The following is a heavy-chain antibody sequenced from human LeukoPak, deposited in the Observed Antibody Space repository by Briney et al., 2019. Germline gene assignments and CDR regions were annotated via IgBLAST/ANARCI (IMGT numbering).Heavy chain of an antibody. CDR3: VGGHDLEFEF. J-gene: IGHJ5*01. V-gene: IGHV3-53*01. CDR2: IYAGGNT. Sequence: GGSLRLSCAASGFSVGTNYMTWVRQAPGKGLEWVSMIYAGGNTYYRDSVKGRFTISRDSSKNTVFLHMSGLRDDDTAVYYCVGGHDLEFEFWGQGTPVIVSS. CDR1: GFSVGTNY. D-gene: IGHD4-23*01.